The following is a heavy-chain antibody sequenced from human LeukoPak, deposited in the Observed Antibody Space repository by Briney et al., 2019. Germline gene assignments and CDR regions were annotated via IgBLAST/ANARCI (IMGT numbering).Heavy chain of an antibody. CDR3: ARDPPGIAAAGSQGGY. CDR1: GYTFTGYY. J-gene: IGHJ4*02. V-gene: IGHV1-2*02. D-gene: IGHD6-13*01. Sequence: ASVKVSCKASGYTFTGYYTHWVRQAPGQGLEWMGWINPNSGGTNYAQKFQGRVTMTRDTSISTAYMELSRLRSDDTAVYYCARDPPGIAAAGSQGGYWGQGTLVTVSS. CDR2: INPNSGGT.